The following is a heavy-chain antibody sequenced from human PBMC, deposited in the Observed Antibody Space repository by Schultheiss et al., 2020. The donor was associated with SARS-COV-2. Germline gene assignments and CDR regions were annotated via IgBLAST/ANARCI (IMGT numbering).Heavy chain of an antibody. CDR1: GDSITNTHW. Sequence: SQTLSLTCAVSGDSITNTHWWTWIRQPPGKGLEWIGEIHHIGSTNYNPSLSGRVTMSVEASKNQFSLRMTSMTAADTAMYYCARLGDWGYYFDYWGQGTLVTVSS. J-gene: IGHJ4*02. V-gene: IGHV4-4*02. D-gene: IGHD2-21*01. CDR3: ARLGDWGYYFDY. CDR2: IHHIGST.